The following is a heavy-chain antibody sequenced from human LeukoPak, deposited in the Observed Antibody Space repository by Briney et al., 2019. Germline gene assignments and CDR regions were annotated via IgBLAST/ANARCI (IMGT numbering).Heavy chain of an antibody. D-gene: IGHD3-10*02. CDR1: GFTFSSYS. J-gene: IGHJ6*04. Sequence: PGGSLRLSCAASGFTFSSYSMNWVRQAPGKGLEWVSSIISSSNYIYYADSVKGRFTISRDNAKNSLYLQMNSLRAEDTAVYYCAELGITMIGGVWGKGTTVTISS. CDR3: AELGITMIGGV. V-gene: IGHV3-21*01. CDR2: IISSSNYI.